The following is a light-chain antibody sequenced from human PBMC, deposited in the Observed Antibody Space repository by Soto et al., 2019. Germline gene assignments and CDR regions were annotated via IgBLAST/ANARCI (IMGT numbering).Light chain of an antibody. V-gene: IGLV1-44*01. CDR1: SSNIGSNA. CDR2: TNN. CDR3: ASWDESLNGVV. J-gene: IGLJ2*01. Sequence: QSVLTQPPSASGTPGQRVTISCTGSSSNIGSNAVNWYQQLPGTDPTLLIYTNNHRPSGGPYRFSGSKSGTSAALAIIGLQSLDEADDYCASWDESLNGVVFGGGTQLTVL.